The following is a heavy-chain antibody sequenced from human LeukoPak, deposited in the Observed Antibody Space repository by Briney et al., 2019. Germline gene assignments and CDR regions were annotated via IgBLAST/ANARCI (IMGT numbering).Heavy chain of an antibody. CDR2: IYYSGST. V-gene: IGHV4-59*11. Sequence: SETLSLTCTVSGGSISRHYWSWIRQPPGKGLEWIGYIYYSGSTNYNPSLKSRVTISVDTSKNQFSLKLSSVTAADTAVYYCARGGYCSSTSCYIDDAFDIWGQGTMVTVSS. CDR3: ARGGYCSSTSCYIDDAFDI. J-gene: IGHJ3*02. D-gene: IGHD2-2*02. CDR1: GGSISRHY.